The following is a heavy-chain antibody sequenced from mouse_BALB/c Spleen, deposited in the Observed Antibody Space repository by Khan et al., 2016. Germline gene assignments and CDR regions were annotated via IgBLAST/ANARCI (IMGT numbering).Heavy chain of an antibody. J-gene: IGHJ3*01. CDR3: AILIYCYGSRLSY. Sequence: EVQLQESGPGLVKPSQSLSLTCTVTGYSITSDYAWNWIRQFPGNKLEWMGYISYSGSTSYNPSLKSRISITRETSKNQFFLQLNYVTTEDTATYYCAILIYCYGSRLSYWGQGTLVTVSA. V-gene: IGHV3-2*02. CDR2: ISYSGST. CDR1: GYSITSDYA. D-gene: IGHD1-1*01.